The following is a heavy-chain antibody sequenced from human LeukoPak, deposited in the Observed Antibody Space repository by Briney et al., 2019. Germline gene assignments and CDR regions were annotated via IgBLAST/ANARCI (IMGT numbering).Heavy chain of an antibody. CDR2: IKQDGSKK. V-gene: IGHV3-7*04. D-gene: IGHD5-24*01. CDR1: GFPFSSYW. J-gene: IGHJ4*02. CDR3: TRVGYIDEGIDY. Sequence: GGSLRLSCVASGFPFSSYWMTWVRQAPGKGLEWVANIKQDGSKKSYVGSVKGRFTISRDNAKNSLYLQMNSPRAEDTAIYYCTRVGYIDEGIDYWGQGTLVTVSS.